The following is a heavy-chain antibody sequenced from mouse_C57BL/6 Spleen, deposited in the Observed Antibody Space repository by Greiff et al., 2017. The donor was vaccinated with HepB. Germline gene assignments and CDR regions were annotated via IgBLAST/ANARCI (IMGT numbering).Heavy chain of an antibody. J-gene: IGHJ1*03. CDR3: ARRDYSSHHWYFDV. D-gene: IGHD1-1*01. V-gene: IGHV1-39*01. CDR1: GYSFTDYN. Sequence: VKPGASVKISCKASGYSFTDYNMNWVKQSNGKSLEWIGVINPNYGTTSYNQKFKGKATLTVDQSSSTAYMQLNSLTSEDSAVYYCARRDYSSHHWYFDVWGTGTTVTVSS. CDR2: INPNYGTT.